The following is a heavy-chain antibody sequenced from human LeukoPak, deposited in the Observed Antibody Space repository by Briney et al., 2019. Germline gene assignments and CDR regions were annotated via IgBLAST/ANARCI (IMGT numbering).Heavy chain of an antibody. D-gene: IGHD6-13*01. Sequence: GASVKVSCKASGYTFTSYGISWVRQAPGQGLEWMGWISAYNGNTNYAQKLQGRVTMTTDTSTSTAYMEPRSLRSDDTAVYYCARGRLQDIAAATIAYLLDDYWGQGTLVTVSS. CDR2: ISAYNGNT. V-gene: IGHV1-18*01. CDR3: ARGRLQDIAAATIAYLLDDY. J-gene: IGHJ4*02. CDR1: GYTFTSYG.